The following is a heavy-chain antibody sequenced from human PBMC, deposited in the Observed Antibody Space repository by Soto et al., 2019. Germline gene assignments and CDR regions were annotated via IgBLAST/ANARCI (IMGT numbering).Heavy chain of an antibody. CDR1: GGSISSSSYY. V-gene: IGHV4-39*01. CDR3: ARSPSQTFDP. CDR2: IYYSGST. D-gene: IGHD2-2*01. J-gene: IGHJ5*02. Sequence: QLQLQESGPGLVKPSETLSLTCTVSGGSISSSSYYWGWIRQPPGKGLEWIGSIYYSGSTYYNPSLKSRVTMSVDTSKNQFSLKLSSVTAADTAVYYCARSPSQTFDPWGQGTLVTVSS.